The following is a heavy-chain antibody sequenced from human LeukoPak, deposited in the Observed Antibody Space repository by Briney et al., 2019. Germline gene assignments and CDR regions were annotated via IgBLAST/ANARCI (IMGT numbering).Heavy chain of an antibody. Sequence: SETLSLTCTVSGGSISSYYWSWIRQPPGKGLEWIGYIYYSGSTNYNPSLKSRVTISVDTSKNQFSLKLSSVTAADTAVYYCARNFPGRTEDVWGKGTTVIVSS. J-gene: IGHJ6*04. CDR1: GGSISSYY. V-gene: IGHV4-59*01. D-gene: IGHD1-14*01. CDR2: IYYSGST. CDR3: ARNFPGRTEDV.